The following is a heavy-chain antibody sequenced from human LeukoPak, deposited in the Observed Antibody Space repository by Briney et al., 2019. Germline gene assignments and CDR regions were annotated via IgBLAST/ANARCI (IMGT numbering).Heavy chain of an antibody. CDR3: ARTILTGYYSYHFDS. V-gene: IGHV1-18*01. D-gene: IGHD3-9*01. CDR1: GYSFTIFA. CDR2: ISAHNGNT. J-gene: IGHJ4*02. Sequence: ASVKVSYRTSGYSFTIFAISWVRQAPGQGLEWMGWISAHNGNTDYAQKLQGRVTMTTDTSTRTAYMELRSLRSDDTAVYYCARTILTGYYSYHFDSWGQGTLVTVSS.